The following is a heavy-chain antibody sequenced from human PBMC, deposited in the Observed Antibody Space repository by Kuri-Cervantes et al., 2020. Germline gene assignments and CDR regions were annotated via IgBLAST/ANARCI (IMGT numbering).Heavy chain of an antibody. J-gene: IGHJ5*02. CDR3: ASSPHCSGGSCYWFDP. CDR1: GGTFSSYA. CDR2: IIPIFGTA. V-gene: IGHV1-69*13. Sequence: SVKVSCKASGGTFSSYAISRVRQAPGQGLEWMGGIIPIFGTANYAQKFQGRVTITADESTSTAYMELSSLRSEDTAVYYCASSPHCSGGSCYWFDPWGQGTLVTVSS. D-gene: IGHD2-15*01.